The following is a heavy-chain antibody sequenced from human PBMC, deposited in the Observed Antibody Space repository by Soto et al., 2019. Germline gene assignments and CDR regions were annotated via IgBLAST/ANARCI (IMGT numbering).Heavy chain of an antibody. CDR2: ISGSGGST. CDR1: GFTFSSYA. CDR3: ARNEGFWSGEYYYYYMDV. V-gene: IGHV3-23*01. J-gene: IGHJ6*03. Sequence: GGSLRLSCAASGFTFSSYAMSWVRQAPGKGLEWVSAISGSGGSTYYADSVKGRFTISRDNSKNTLYLQMNSLRAEDTAVYYCARNEGFWSGEYYYYYMDVWGKGTTVTVSS. D-gene: IGHD3-3*01.